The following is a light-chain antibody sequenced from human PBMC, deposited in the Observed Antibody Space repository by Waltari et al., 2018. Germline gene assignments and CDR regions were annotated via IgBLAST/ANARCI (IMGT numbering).Light chain of an antibody. CDR1: SSAVGGYTC. V-gene: IGLV2-8*01. Sequence: QSALTQHPSASGSPGQSVTISCTGTSSAVGGYTCVAWYQQHPGKAPQLMIYDVSKRPSGVPDRFSGSKSGNTAYLTVSGLQAEDEADYYCNSYAGSNSVLFGAGTKLTVL. CDR3: NSYAGSNSVL. J-gene: IGLJ2*01. CDR2: DVS.